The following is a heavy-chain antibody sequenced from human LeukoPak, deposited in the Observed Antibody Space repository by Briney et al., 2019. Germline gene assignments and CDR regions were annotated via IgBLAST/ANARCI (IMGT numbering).Heavy chain of an antibody. CDR3: ARAGGDHLFISVDY. CDR1: GYTFTGYY. V-gene: IGHV1-2*02. Sequence: ASVKVSCKASGYTFTGYYMHWVRQAPGQGLEWMGWINPNSGGTNYAQKFQGRVTMTRDTSISTAYMELSRLRSDDTAVYYCARAGGDHLFISVDYWGQGALVTVSS. J-gene: IGHJ4*02. D-gene: IGHD2-21*01. CDR2: INPNSGGT.